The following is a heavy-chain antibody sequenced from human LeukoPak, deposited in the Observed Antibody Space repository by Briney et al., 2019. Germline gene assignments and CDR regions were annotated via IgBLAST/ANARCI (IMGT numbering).Heavy chain of an antibody. J-gene: IGHJ3*02. D-gene: IGHD1-26*01. Sequence: PGGSLRLSCAASGFTFSSCGMHWVRQAPGKGLEWVAVIWFDGSNKYYADSVKGRFTISRDNSKSTLYLQMNSLRAEDTAVYYCARDSGTYYLSLGAFDIWGQGTMVTVSS. CDR1: GFTFSSCG. CDR2: IWFDGSNK. V-gene: IGHV3-33*01. CDR3: ARDSGTYYLSLGAFDI.